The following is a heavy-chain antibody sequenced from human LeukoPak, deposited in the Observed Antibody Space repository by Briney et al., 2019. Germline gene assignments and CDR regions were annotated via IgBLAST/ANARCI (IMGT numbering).Heavy chain of an antibody. CDR1: GFTFSNYA. CDR2: ISGSGGNT. CDR3: AKARLRYFDWEFDY. V-gene: IGHV3-23*01. J-gene: IGHJ4*02. D-gene: IGHD3-9*01. Sequence: GGSLRLSCAASGFTFSNYAMSWVRQAPGKGLEWVSGISGSGGNTNYADSVKGRFTISRDNSKNTLYLQMNSLRAEDTALYYCAKARLRYFDWEFDYWGQGTLVTVSS.